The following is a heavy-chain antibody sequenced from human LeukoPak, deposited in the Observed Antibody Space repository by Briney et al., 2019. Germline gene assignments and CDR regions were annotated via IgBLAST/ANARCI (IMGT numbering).Heavy chain of an antibody. CDR2: IDPSDSDT. D-gene: IGHD3-10*01. CDR1: GYSFSSYW. CDR3: ARLRYYGSGSPRGRPGWFDP. Sequence: GESLKISCKGSGYSFSSYWISWVRQMLGKGLEWMGRIDPSDSDTKYSPSFQGHVSFSTDNSISTAYLQWSSLKASDTAMYYCARLRYYGSGSPRGRPGWFDPWGQGTLVTVSS. V-gene: IGHV5-10-1*01. J-gene: IGHJ5*02.